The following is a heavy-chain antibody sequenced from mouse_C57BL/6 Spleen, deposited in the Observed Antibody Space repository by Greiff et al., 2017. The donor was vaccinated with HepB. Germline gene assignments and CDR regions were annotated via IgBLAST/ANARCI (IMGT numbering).Heavy chain of an antibody. CDR3: ARAGVYYAMDY. J-gene: IGHJ4*01. CDR2: ISYDGSN. V-gene: IGHV3-6*01. CDR1: GYSITSGYY. Sequence: EVKLVESGPGLVKPSQSLSLTCSVTGYSITSGYYWNWIRQFPGNKLEGMGYISYDGSNNYNPSLKNRFSITRDTSKNQFFLKLNSVTTEDTATYYCARAGVYYAMDYWGQGTSVTVSS.